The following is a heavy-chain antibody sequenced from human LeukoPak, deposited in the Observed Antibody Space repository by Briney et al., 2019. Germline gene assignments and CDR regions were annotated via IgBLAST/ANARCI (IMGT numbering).Heavy chain of an antibody. CDR3: ARGRMGAKGDFDY. V-gene: IGHV1-8*03. CDR2: ISPYSGNT. J-gene: IGHJ4*02. CDR1: HYTFTSYG. D-gene: IGHD1-26*01. Sequence: GASVKVSCKASHYTFTSYGISWVRQAPGQGLEWVGWISPYSGNTNSAQKFQGRVTITRNTSISTAYMELSSLRSEDTAVYYCARGRMGAKGDFDYWGQGTLVTVSS.